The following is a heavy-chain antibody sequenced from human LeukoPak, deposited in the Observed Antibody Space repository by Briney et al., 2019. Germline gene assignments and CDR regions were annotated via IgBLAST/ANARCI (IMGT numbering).Heavy chain of an antibody. CDR1: GGSISSYY. Sequence: SETLSLXCTVSGGSISSYYWSWIRQPPGKGLEWIGYIYYSGSTNYNPSLKSRVTISVDTSKNQFSLKLSSVTAADTAVYYCAGASYDSSGVHWGQRTLVTVSS. CDR2: IYYSGST. CDR3: AGASYDSSGVH. D-gene: IGHD3-22*01. V-gene: IGHV4-59*01. J-gene: IGHJ4*02.